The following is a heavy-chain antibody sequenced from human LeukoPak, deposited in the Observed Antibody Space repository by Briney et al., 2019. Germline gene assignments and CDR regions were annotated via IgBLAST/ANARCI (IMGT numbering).Heavy chain of an antibody. J-gene: IGHJ6*02. CDR1: GYTFTSYD. CDR3: ARMGDSSLRGLDYYYGMDV. V-gene: IGHV1-8*01. D-gene: IGHD6-13*01. Sequence: ASVKVSCKASGYTFTSYDINWVRQAPGQGLEWMGWMNPNSGNTGYAQKFQGRVTMTRNTSISTAYMELSSLRSEDTAVYYCARMGDSSLRGLDYYYGMDVWGQGTTVTVSS. CDR2: MNPNSGNT.